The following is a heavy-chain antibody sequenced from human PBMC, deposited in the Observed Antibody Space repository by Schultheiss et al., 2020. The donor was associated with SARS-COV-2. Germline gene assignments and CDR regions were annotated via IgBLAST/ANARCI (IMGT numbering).Heavy chain of an antibody. CDR2: ISSSSSYI. J-gene: IGHJ6*02. CDR1: GFTFSSYS. D-gene: IGHD3-22*01. V-gene: IGHV3-21*01. CDR3: SRGTYGLYDSNDRGVRDYYYGMDV. Sequence: GESLKISCAASGFTFSSYSMNWVRQAPGKGLEWVSSISSSSSYIYYADSVKGRFTISRDNSKNTLYLQMNSLRAEDTAVYYCSRGTYGLYDSNDRGVRDYYYGMDVWGQGTTVTVSS.